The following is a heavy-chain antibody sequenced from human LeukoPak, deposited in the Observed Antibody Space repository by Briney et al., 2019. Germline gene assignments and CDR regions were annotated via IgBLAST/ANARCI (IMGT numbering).Heavy chain of an antibody. J-gene: IGHJ4*02. V-gene: IGHV1-2*02. CDR1: GYTFTGYY. Sequence: GASVKVSCKASGYTFTGYYMHWVRQAPGQGLEWMGWINPNSGGTNYAQKFQGRVTMTRDTSISTAYMELSRLRSDDTAVYYCARDGIAARHPMETWIDYWGQGTLVTVSS. D-gene: IGHD6-6*01. CDR2: INPNSGGT. CDR3: ARDGIAARHPMETWIDY.